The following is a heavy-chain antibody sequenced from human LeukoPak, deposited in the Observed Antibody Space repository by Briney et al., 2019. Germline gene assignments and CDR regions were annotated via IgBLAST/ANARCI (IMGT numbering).Heavy chain of an antibody. CDR1: GGSISSSSYY. D-gene: IGHD6-19*01. J-gene: IGHJ5*02. CDR2: IYYRGSS. Sequence: SETLSLTRTVSGGSISSSSYYWGWIRQPPGKGLEWIGSIYYRGSSYYNSSLKSGVTISVDTSKNQFSLKLSSVTAADTAVYYCARHRRYSSGWYDWFDPWGQGTLVTVSS. CDR3: ARHRRYSSGWYDWFDP. V-gene: IGHV4-39*01.